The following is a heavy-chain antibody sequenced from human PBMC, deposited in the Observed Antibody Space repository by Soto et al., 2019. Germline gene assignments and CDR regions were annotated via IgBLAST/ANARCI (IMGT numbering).Heavy chain of an antibody. Sequence: SSETLSLTCTVSGDSISSYYWSWIRQPPGKGLEWIATLSYSGSTYYNPSLKSRVTMSVDTSKSQFSLKLSSVTAADTAVYYCTKRAETVYSDCWGQGTLVTVSS. D-gene: IGHD1-1*01. CDR3: TKRAETVYSDC. J-gene: IGHJ4*02. V-gene: IGHV4-59*04. CDR1: GDSISSYY. CDR2: LSYSGST.